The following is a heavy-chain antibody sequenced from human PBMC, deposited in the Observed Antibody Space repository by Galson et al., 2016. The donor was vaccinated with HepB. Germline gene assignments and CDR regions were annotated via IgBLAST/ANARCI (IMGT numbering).Heavy chain of an antibody. CDR2: ISYDGSNR. CDR3: ARDAKNMIVAPYYCYGMDV. Sequence: SLRLSCAASGITLSGYAMHWVRQAPGKGLEWVAVISYDGSNRYYTDSVKGRFTISRDNSKNTLYLQMNSLRAEDTAVYYCARDAKNMIVAPYYCYGMDVWGQGTTVTCSS. CDR1: GITLSGYA. J-gene: IGHJ6*02. D-gene: IGHD3-22*01. V-gene: IGHV3-30*04.